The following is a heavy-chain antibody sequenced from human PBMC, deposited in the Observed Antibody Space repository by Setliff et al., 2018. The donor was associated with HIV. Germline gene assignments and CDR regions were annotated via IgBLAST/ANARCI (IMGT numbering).Heavy chain of an antibody. CDR2: IKQDGSDM. V-gene: IGHV3-7*01. CDR1: GLPFYNYW. J-gene: IGHJ4*02. CDR3: ARENNFDY. Sequence: PGGSLRLSCAASGLPFYNYWMTWLRRAPGRGLEWVANIKQDGSDMHYIESVKGRLTIFRDNAKNSVFLQMNSLRVEDSALHYCARENNFDYWGQGTLVTVSS.